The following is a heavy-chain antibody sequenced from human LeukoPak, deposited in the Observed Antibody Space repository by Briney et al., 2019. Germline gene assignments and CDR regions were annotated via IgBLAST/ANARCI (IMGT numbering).Heavy chain of an antibody. D-gene: IGHD6-19*01. V-gene: IGHV4-59*12. CDR1: GGSISSYY. Sequence: SETLSLTCTVSGGSISSYYWSWIRQPPGKGLEWIGYIYYSGSTNYNPSLKSRVTISVDTSKNQFSLKLSSVTAADTAVYYCARRVSAGTYYFDYWGQGTLVTVSS. J-gene: IGHJ4*02. CDR3: ARRVSAGTYYFDY. CDR2: IYYSGST.